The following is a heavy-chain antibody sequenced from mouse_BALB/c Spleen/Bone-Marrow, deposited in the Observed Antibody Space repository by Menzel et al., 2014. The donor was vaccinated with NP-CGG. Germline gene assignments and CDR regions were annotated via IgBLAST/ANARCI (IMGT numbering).Heavy chain of an antibody. CDR1: GFTFSSFG. CDR2: ISSGSSTI. CDR3: ARGDYYGPFDY. V-gene: IGHV5-17*02. Sequence: EAQLVESGGGLVQPGGSRKLSCAASGFTFSSFGMHWVRQAPEKGLEWVAYISSGSSTIYYADTVKGRFTISRGNPKTSLFLQMTSLRPEDTAMYYCARGDYYGPFDYWGQGTTLTVSS. D-gene: IGHD1-1*01. J-gene: IGHJ2*01.